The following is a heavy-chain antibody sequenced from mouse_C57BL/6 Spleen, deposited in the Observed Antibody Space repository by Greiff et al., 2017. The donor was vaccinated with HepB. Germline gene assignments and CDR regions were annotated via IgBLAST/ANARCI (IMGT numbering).Heavy chain of an antibody. CDR1: GFSFNTYA. V-gene: IGHV10-1*01. CDR2: IRSKSNNYAT. CDR3: VRLLQGYFDV. D-gene: IGHD1-1*01. J-gene: IGHJ1*03. Sequence: EVQGVESGGGLVQPKGSLKLSCAASGFSFNTYAMNWVRQAPGKGLEWVARIRSKSNNYATYYADSVKDRFTISRDDSESMLYLQMNNLKTEDTAMYYCVRLLQGYFDVWGTGTTVTVSS.